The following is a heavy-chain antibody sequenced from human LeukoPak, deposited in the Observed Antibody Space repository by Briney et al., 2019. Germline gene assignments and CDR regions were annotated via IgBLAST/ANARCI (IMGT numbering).Heavy chain of an antibody. CDR2: IYYSGST. J-gene: IGHJ4*02. CDR1: GGSISSGDYY. D-gene: IGHD1-20*01. Sequence: SQTLSLTCTVSGGSISSGDYYWSWIRQPPGKGLEWIGYIYYSGSTYYNPSLKSRVTISVDTSKNQFSLKLSSVTAADTAVYYCARVGRPNWNERSGYFDYWGQGTLATVSS. CDR3: ARVGRPNWNERSGYFDY. V-gene: IGHV4-30-4*01.